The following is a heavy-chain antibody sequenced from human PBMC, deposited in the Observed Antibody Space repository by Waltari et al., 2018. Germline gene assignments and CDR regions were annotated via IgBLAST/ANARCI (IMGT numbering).Heavy chain of an antibody. CDR1: EITCSSYW. J-gene: IGHJ6*02. CDR2: INTDGSIT. Sequence: EVYLVESGGGLVQPGGSLRLSCAASEITCSSYWIHWVRQAPGQGLVWVSQINTDGSITGYADSVRGRFTISRDNAKSTLYLQMNSLRVEDTAAYYCAGARAHGMDVWGQGTTVTVSS. CDR3: AGARAHGMDV. V-gene: IGHV3-74*02.